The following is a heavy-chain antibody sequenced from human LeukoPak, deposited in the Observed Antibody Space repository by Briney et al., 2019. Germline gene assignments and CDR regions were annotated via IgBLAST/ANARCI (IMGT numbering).Heavy chain of an antibody. CDR3: ARLVGSNWYHEVLLARDS. V-gene: IGHV4-34*01. CDR1: GGSFSGYY. CDR2: INHSGST. D-gene: IGHD6-13*01. Sequence: KPSETLSLTCAVYGGSFSGYYWSWIRQPPGKGLEWIGEINHSGSTNYNPSLKSRVTISVDTSKNQFSLKLSSVTAADTAVYYCARLVGSNWYHEVLLARDSWGQGTLVTVSS. J-gene: IGHJ4*02.